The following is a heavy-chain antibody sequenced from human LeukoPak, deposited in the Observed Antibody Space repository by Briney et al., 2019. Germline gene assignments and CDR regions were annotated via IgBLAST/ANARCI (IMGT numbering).Heavy chain of an antibody. V-gene: IGHV6-1*01. D-gene: IGHD6-19*01. Sequence: SQTLSLTCALSGDNVSSNTAAWNWIRQSPSGGLESLGRTYYRSKWYNDYALSVKSRITINPDTSKNQFSLQLNSVTPEDTAVYYCARAGNSGGWYLWWFDPWGQGTLVTVSS. CDR1: GDNVSSNTAA. J-gene: IGHJ5*02. CDR2: TYYRSKWYN. CDR3: ARAGNSGGWYLWWFDP.